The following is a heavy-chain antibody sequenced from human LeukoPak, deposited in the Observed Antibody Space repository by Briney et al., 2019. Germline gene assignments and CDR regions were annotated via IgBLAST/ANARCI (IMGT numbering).Heavy chain of an antibody. CDR3: ARQTTVTYHFDH. J-gene: IGHJ4*02. CDR1: GGSVSSNIYY. CDR2: IYYSGST. V-gene: IGHV4-61*01. D-gene: IGHD4-17*01. Sequence: PSETLSLTCTVSGGSVSSNIYYWNWIRQPPGKGLEWIGYIYYSGSTNYNPSLKSRVTISVDTSKNQFSLRLTSVTAADTAVYYCARQTTVTYHFDHWGQGALVTVSS.